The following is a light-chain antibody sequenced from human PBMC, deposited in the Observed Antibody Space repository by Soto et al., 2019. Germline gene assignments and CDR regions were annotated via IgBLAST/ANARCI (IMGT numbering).Light chain of an antibody. V-gene: IGLV2-14*01. CDR1: SSDVGGYNY. CDR2: DVN. Sequence: QSVLTQPASVSGSPGQSITISCTGTSSDVGGYNYVSWYQKHPGKAPKLMIYDVNNRPSGASNRFSGSKSGNTASLTISGLQAEDEADYYCTSYTSSSTYVFGTGTKVTV. CDR3: TSYTSSSTYV. J-gene: IGLJ1*01.